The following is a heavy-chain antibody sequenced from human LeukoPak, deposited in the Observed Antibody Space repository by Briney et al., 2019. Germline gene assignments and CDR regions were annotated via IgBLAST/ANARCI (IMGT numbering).Heavy chain of an antibody. CDR2: VGGSDGNT. CDR3: AKGRSSTLYYFDY. CDR1: GFTFTSYA. J-gene: IGHJ4*02. V-gene: IGHV3-23*01. Sequence: GGSLRLSCAASGFTFTSYAMSWVRQAPGKGLEWVSGVGGSDGNTYYADSVKGRVTISRDNSKNTLYLQMNSLRAEDTAVYYCAKGRSSTLYYFDYWGQGTLVAVSS. D-gene: IGHD2-2*01.